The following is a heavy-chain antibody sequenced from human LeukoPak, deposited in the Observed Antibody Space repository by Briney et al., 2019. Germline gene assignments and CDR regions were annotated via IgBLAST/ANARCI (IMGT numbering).Heavy chain of an antibody. Sequence: SXXXXGFTXSSYXMSWVRQAXGKGLEWVANIKQDGSEKYYVDSVKGRFTISRDNAKNSLYLQMNSLRAEDTAVYYCASSSWVDAFDIWGQGTMVTVSS. J-gene: IGHJ3*02. CDR1: GFTXSSYX. CDR2: IKQDGSEK. V-gene: IGHV3-7*03. D-gene: IGHD6-6*01. CDR3: ASSSWVDAFDI.